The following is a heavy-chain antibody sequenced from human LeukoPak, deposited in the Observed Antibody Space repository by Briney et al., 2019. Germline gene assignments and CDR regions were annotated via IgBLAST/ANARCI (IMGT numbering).Heavy chain of an antibody. D-gene: IGHD2-15*01. Sequence: TLSLTCTVSGGSISSDGLSWSWQAPGPGLDLEWIGYIYYSGSTYYYPSLKSRVTISVDTSKNQFSLKLSSVTAADTAVYYCAGDIAGRGYFDYWGRGPLVTVPS. V-gene: IGHV4-31*03. CDR3: AGDIAGRGYFDY. J-gene: IGHJ4*02. CDR1: GGSISSDGLS. CDR2: IYYSGST.